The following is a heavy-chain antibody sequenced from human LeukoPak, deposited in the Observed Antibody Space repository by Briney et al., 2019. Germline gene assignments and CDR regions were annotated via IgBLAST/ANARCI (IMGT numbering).Heavy chain of an antibody. V-gene: IGHV3-15*01. CDR3: TTAWGSGWENYYYYYMDV. D-gene: IGHD6-19*01. J-gene: IGHJ6*03. Sequence: GGSLRLSCAASGFTFSNAWMSWVRQAPGKGLEWVGRIKSKTDGGTTDYAAPVKGRFTISRDDSKNTLYLQMNSLKTEDTAVYYCTTAWGSGWENYYYYYMDVWGKGTTVTVSS. CDR2: IKSKTDGGTT. CDR1: GFTFSNAW.